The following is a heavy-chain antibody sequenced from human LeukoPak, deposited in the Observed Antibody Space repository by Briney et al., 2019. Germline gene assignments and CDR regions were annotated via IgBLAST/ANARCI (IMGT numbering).Heavy chain of an antibody. J-gene: IGHJ3*02. CDR3: ARQIVENAFGI. Sequence: GGSLRLSCAASGFTFSSYSMNWVRQAPGKGLEWVSYISSSSSTIYYADSVKGRFTISRDNAKNSLYLQMNSLRAEDTAVYYCARQIVENAFGIWGQGTMVTVSS. CDR1: GFTFSSYS. D-gene: IGHD3-22*01. CDR2: ISSSSSTI. V-gene: IGHV3-48*01.